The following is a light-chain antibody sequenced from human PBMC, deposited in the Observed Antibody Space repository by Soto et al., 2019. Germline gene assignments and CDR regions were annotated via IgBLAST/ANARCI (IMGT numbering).Light chain of an antibody. V-gene: IGLV2-14*03. Sequence: QPALTQPASVSGSPGQSITISCTGTSSDVGGYNYVSWYQHHPGKAPKLMIYDVSNRPSEVPNRFSGSKSGNAASLIISGLQDEDEADYYCSSYTSSRTISAYVFGTGTKVTVL. CDR1: SSDVGGYNY. CDR3: SSYTSSRTISAYV. J-gene: IGLJ1*01. CDR2: DVS.